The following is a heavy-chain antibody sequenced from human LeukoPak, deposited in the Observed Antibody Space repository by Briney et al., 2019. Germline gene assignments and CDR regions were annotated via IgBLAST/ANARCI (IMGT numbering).Heavy chain of an antibody. CDR3: ARGEARGSYWWDAFDI. J-gene: IGHJ3*02. CDR1: GGSISSSSYY. Sequence: SETLSLTCTVSGGSISSSSYYWGRIRQPPGKGLEWIGSIYYSGSTYYNPSLKSRVTISVDTSKNQFSLKLSSVTAADTAVYYCARGEARGSYWWDAFDIWGQGTMVTVSS. V-gene: IGHV4-39*07. D-gene: IGHD1-26*01. CDR2: IYYSGST.